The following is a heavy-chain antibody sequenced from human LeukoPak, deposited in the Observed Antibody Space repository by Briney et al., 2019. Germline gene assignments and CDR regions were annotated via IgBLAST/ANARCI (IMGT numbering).Heavy chain of an antibody. CDR3: ARDGPSGTSGSHSYFQP. CDR1: GDSVSSHSAS. CDR2: TYYRSKWSH. Sequence: SQTLSLTCAISGDSVSSHSASWHWIRQSPSRGLEWLGRTYYRSKWSHEFAVSVKSRITINPDTSKNQYSLQLNSVTPEDTAVYYCARDGPSGTSGSHSYFQPWGQGTLVTVSS. D-gene: IGHD6-19*01. V-gene: IGHV6-1*01. J-gene: IGHJ1*01.